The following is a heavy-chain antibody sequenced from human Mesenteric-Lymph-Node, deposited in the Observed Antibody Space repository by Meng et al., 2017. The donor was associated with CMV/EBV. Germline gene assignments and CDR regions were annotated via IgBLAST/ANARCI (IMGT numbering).Heavy chain of an antibody. CDR2: IWYDGSDK. CDR1: GFPSLVYG. J-gene: IGHJ4*02. Sequence: SGFPSLVYGMPWVRQAPCKGLAWVAFIWYDGSDKYYADFVKGRFTISRDNSKNTLYLQMNSLRAEDTAVYYCSRDRYSGYDRGGYSDYWGQGTLVTVSS. CDR3: SRDRYSGYDRGGYSDY. D-gene: IGHD5-12*01. V-gene: IGHV3-33*01.